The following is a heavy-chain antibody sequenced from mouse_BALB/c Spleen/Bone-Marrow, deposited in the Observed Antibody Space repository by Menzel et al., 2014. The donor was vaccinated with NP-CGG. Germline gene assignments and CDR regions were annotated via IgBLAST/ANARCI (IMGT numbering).Heavy chain of an antibody. CDR2: IWGDGRT. V-gene: IGHV2-6-7*01. CDR1: GFSLTGYG. Sequence: VQLQQSGPGLVAPSQTLSITCTVSGFSLTGYGVNWVRQPPGKGLEWLGMIWGDGRTDYNSALKSRLSISKDNTKDRVFLKKNSLQTDDTAKFYCGRRYGSNYYAMDYWGQGTSVTVSS. J-gene: IGHJ4*01. CDR3: GRRYGSNYYAMDY. D-gene: IGHD1-1*02.